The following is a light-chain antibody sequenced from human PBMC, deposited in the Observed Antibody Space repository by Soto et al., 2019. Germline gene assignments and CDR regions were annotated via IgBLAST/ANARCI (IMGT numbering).Light chain of an antibody. Sequence: QSVLTQSASVSGSPGQSITISCAGTSSDVGAYTYVSWYQQHPGKAPKLMIYDVSNRPSGVSNRFSGSKSGNTASLTISGLQAEDEADYYCTSYTSSSTPYVFGGGTKVTVL. CDR1: SSDVGAYTY. CDR3: TSYTSSSTPYV. V-gene: IGLV2-14*01. J-gene: IGLJ1*01. CDR2: DVS.